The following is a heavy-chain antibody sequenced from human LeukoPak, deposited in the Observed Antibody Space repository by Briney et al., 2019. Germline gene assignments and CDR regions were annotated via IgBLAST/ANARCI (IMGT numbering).Heavy chain of an antibody. CDR1: GGSFSGYY. J-gene: IGHJ4*02. D-gene: IGHD3-10*01. Sequence: PSETLSLTCAVYGGSFSGYYWSWIRQPPGKGVEWIGEINHSGSTNYNPSLKSRVTISVDTSKNQFSLKLSSVTAADTAVYYCARGPVDYNGSGSLDYWGQGTLVTVSS. CDR2: INHSGST. CDR3: ARGPVDYNGSGSLDY. V-gene: IGHV4-34*01.